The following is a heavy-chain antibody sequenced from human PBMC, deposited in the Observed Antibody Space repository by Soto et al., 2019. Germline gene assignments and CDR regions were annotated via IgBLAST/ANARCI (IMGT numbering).Heavy chain of an antibody. CDR1: GGTFSSYA. J-gene: IGHJ5*02. CDR2: IIPIFGTA. D-gene: IGHD3-22*01. CDR3: ATYYDSSGSPGDWFDP. V-gene: IGHV1-69*13. Sequence: ASVKVSCKASGGTFSSYAISWVRQAPGQGLEWMGGIIPIFGTANYAQKFQGRVTITADESTSTAYMELSSLRSEDTAVYYCATYYDSSGSPGDWFDPWGQGTLVTVSS.